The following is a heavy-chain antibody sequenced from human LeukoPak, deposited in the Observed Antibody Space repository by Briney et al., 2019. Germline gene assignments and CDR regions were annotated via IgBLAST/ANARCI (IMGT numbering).Heavy chain of an antibody. J-gene: IGHJ3*02. Sequence: GGSLRLSCAASGFTFSSYGMSWVRQAPGKGLEWVSAISGSGGSTYYADSVKGRFTISRDNSKNTLYLQMNSLRAEDTAVYYCAKDQGLLLWFGESSGSALDIWGQGTMVTVSS. CDR2: ISGSGGST. D-gene: IGHD3-10*01. V-gene: IGHV3-23*01. CDR3: AKDQGLLLWFGESSGSALDI. CDR1: GFTFSSYG.